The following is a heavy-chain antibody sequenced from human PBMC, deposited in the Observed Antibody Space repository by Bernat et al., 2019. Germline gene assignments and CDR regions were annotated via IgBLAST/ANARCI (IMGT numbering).Heavy chain of an antibody. CDR3: ARDGGNYWGWFDP. CDR1: GFTFSSYW. V-gene: IGHV3-74*01. D-gene: IGHD1-26*01. CDR2: INSDGSST. J-gene: IGHJ5*02. Sequence: EVQLVESGGGLVQPGGSLRLSCAASGFTFSSYWMHWVRQAPGKGLVWVSRINSDGSSTSYADPVKGRFTISRDNAKNTVYLQMNSLRAEETAVYYCARDGGNYWGWFDPWGQGTLVTVSS.